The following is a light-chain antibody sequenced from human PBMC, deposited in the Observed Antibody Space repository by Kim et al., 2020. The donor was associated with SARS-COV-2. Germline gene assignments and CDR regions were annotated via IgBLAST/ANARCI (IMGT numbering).Light chain of an antibody. Sequence: GQSINLTCTGTNSDSGGYTYVSWYQHHPGKAPKLLIYDVTKRPSGVSHRFSGSKSGNPASLTISGLQAEDEAIYYCSSYTTTSPCVFGGGTELIVL. V-gene: IGLV2-14*03. CDR1: NSDSGGYTY. J-gene: IGLJ2*01. CDR3: SSYTTTSPCV. CDR2: DVT.